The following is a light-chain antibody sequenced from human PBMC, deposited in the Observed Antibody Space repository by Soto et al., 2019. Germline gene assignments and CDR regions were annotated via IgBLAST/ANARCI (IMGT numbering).Light chain of an antibody. V-gene: IGKV3-20*01. CDR2: GSS. Sequence: EIVVSQSPATLSLSPGERATLSCRASQSISSSYLAWYQQKPGQAPRLLIYGSSTRATGIPDRFSGSGSGTDFTLTINRLEPEDFAVYYCQQFGGSPLTFGGGTKVEIK. J-gene: IGKJ4*01. CDR1: QSISSSY. CDR3: QQFGGSPLT.